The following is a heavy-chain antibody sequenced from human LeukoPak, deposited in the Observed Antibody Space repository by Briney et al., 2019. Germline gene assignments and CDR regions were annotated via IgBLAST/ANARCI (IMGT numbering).Heavy chain of an antibody. V-gene: IGHV3-30-3*01. J-gene: IGHJ6*02. CDR3: ARSSVVPAAYYYYYYGMDV. CDR2: ISYDGSNK. D-gene: IGHD2-2*01. Sequence: GRSLRLSCAASGFTFSSYAMHWVRQARGKGLEWVAVISYDGSNKYYADSVKGRFTISRDNSKNTLYLQMNSLRAEDTAVYYCARSSVVPAAYYYYYYGMDVWGQGTTVTVSS. CDR1: GFTFSSYA.